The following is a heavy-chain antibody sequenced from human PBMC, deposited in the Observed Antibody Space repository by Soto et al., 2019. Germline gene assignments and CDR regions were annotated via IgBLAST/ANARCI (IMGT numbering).Heavy chain of an antibody. Sequence: GESLKISCKGSGYSFTSYWIGWVRQMPGKGLEWMGIIYPGDSDTRYSPSFQGQVTISADKSISTAYLQWSSLKASDTAMYYCASLGWLQPQSNAFDIWGQGTMVTVSS. J-gene: IGHJ3*02. CDR1: GYSFTSYW. CDR2: IYPGDSDT. D-gene: IGHD5-12*01. CDR3: ASLGWLQPQSNAFDI. V-gene: IGHV5-51*01.